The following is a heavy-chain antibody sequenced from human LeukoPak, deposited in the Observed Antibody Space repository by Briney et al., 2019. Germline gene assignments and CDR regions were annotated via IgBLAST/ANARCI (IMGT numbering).Heavy chain of an antibody. CDR2: ISGSGGST. J-gene: IGHJ6*02. CDR3: AKDRKTKDYYYGMDV. CDR1: GFTVSSNY. Sequence: GGSLRLSCAASGFTVSSNYMSWVRQAPGKGLEWVSAISGSGGSTYYADSVKGRFTISRDNSKNTLYLQMNSLRAEDTAVYYCAKDRKTKDYYYGMDVWGQGTTVTVSS. V-gene: IGHV3-23*01.